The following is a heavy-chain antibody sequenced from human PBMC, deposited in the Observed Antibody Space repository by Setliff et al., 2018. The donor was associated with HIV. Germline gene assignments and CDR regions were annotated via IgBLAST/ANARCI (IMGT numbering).Heavy chain of an antibody. CDR1: GGSISSTSYY. CDR3: ARVQVSGTYPIDY. D-gene: IGHD3-10*01. CDR2: ISSSGNT. V-gene: IGHV4-39*01. J-gene: IGHJ4*02. Sequence: SETLSLTCTVSGGSISSTSYYWGWIRQPPGTGLEWIGSISSSGNTYYNPSLKSRVTTSVDTPKNQFSLKLNSVTAADTAVYYCARVQVSGTYPIDYWGQGTLVTVSS.